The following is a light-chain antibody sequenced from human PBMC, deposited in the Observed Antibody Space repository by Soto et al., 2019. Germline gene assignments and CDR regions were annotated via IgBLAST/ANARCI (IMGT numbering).Light chain of an antibody. CDR2: DVS. V-gene: IGLV2-14*01. Sequence: QSVLTQPASVSGSPGQSITISCTGTSTDVGRYNYVSWYQQHPGKAPKLMVYDVSNRPSWVSNRFSGSKSGITASLTISGLQAEDEADYYCTSYTSDSTYVFGTGPKVTVL. CDR3: TSYTSDSTYV. CDR1: STDVGRYNY. J-gene: IGLJ1*01.